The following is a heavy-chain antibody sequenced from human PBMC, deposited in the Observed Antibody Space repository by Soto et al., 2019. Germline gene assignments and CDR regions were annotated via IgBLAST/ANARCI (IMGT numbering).Heavy chain of an antibody. CDR3: ARYCSGGSCVNWFDP. D-gene: IGHD2-15*01. V-gene: IGHV1-69*13. J-gene: IGHJ5*02. CDR1: GGTFSSYA. CDR2: IIPIFGTA. Sequence: SVKVSCKASGGTFSSYAISWVRQAPGQGLEWMGGIIPIFGTANYAQKFQGRVTITADESTSTAYMELSSLRSEDTAVYYCARYCSGGSCVNWFDPWGQGTLVTVSS.